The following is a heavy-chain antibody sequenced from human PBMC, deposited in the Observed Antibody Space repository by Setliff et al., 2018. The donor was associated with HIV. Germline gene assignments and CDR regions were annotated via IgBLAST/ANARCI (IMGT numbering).Heavy chain of an antibody. J-gene: IGHJ4*02. CDR3: AKDSDYSNYGGLDY. V-gene: IGHV3-23*01. Sequence: GGSLRLSCAASGFTFSSYAMSWVRQAPGKGLEWVSGISGSGGSTYYADSVKGRFTISRDNSKNTLYLQMSSLRAEDTAVYYCAKDSDYSNYGGLDYWGQGTLVTVSS. CDR1: GFTFSSYA. D-gene: IGHD4-4*01. CDR2: ISGSGGST.